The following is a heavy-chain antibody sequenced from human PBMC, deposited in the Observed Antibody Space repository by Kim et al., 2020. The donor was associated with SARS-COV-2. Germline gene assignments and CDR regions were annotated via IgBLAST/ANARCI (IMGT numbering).Heavy chain of an antibody. CDR2: ISAYNGNT. J-gene: IGHJ6*02. CDR1: GYTFTNYG. Sequence: ASVKVSCKASGYTFTNYGISWVRQAPGQGLEWMGWISAYNGNTNYAQKLQGRVTMTTDTSTSTAYMELRSLRSDDTAVYYCARDYELRFLEWFGGHYGRDVWGQGATVTDSS. CDR3: ARDYELRFLEWFGGHYGRDV. V-gene: IGHV1-18*01. D-gene: IGHD3-3*01.